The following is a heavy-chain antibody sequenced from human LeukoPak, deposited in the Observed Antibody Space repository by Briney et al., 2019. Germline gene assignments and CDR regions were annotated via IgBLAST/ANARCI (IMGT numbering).Heavy chain of an antibody. Sequence: PSETLSLTCAVYGGSFSGYYWSWIRQPPVKGLEWIGEINHSGSTNYNPSLKSRVTISVDTSKNQFSLKLSSVTAADTAVYYCARGRYYYGSGSSGNWFDPWGQGTLVTVSS. CDR3: ARGRYYYGSGSSGNWFDP. CDR2: INHSGST. J-gene: IGHJ5*02. CDR1: GGSFSGYY. V-gene: IGHV4-34*01. D-gene: IGHD3-10*01.